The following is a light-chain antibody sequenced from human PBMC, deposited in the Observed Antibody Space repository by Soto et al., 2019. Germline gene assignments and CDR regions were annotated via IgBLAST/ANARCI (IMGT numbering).Light chain of an antibody. CDR2: GAS. CDR3: QQYNTGPLT. CDR1: QGVTTN. J-gene: IGKJ4*01. Sequence: EIVMTQSPATLSVSPGERATLSCRASQGVTTNLAWYQQKPGQAPRLLIYGASTRATGIPARFSGSGSGTEFTLTTSSRQSEDFAVYYCQQYNTGPLTFGGGTKVEIK. V-gene: IGKV3-15*01.